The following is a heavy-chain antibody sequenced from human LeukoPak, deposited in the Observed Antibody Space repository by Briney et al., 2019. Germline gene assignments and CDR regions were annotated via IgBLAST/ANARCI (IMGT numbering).Heavy chain of an antibody. Sequence: QPGRSLRPSCAASGFSFKSYGMHWVRQAPGKGLEWVAVIWYDGSNKYYADSVEGRFTVSRDNPKNTLYLQMNSLRAEDTAVYYCATLTGTRSWYSDYWGQGTLVTVSS. J-gene: IGHJ4*02. CDR1: GFSFKSYG. V-gene: IGHV3-33*01. D-gene: IGHD6-13*01. CDR3: ATLTGTRSWYSDY. CDR2: IWYDGSNK.